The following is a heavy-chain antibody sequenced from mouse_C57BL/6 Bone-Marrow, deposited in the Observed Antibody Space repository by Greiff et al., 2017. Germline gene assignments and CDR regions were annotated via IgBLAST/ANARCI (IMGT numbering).Heavy chain of an antibody. CDR1: GYAFTNYL. CDR2: INPGSGGT. Sequence: QVQLQQSGAELVRPGTSVKVSCKASGYAFTNYLIEWVKQRPGQGLEWIGVINPGSGGTNYNEKFKGKATLTADKSSSTAYMQLSSLTSEDPAVYFCAIGDYGRSRGGFAYWGQGTLVTVSA. J-gene: IGHJ3*01. D-gene: IGHD1-1*01. V-gene: IGHV1-54*01. CDR3: AIGDYGRSRGGFAY.